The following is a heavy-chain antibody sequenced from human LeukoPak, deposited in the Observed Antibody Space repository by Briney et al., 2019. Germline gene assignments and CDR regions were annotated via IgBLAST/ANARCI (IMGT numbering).Heavy chain of an antibody. V-gene: IGHV3-30-3*01. J-gene: IGHJ4*02. Sequence: GGSLRLSCAASGFTFNSYSMHWVRQAPGKGLEWVTAISDDETYKFYADSVKGRFTISRDNSKNTLYLQMNSLRAEDTAVYYCARGVRIAVAGNIDYWGQGTLVTVSS. D-gene: IGHD6-19*01. CDR1: GFTFNSYS. CDR3: ARGVRIAVAGNIDY. CDR2: ISDDETYK.